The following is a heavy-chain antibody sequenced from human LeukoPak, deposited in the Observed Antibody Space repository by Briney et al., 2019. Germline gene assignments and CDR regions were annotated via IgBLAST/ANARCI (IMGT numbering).Heavy chain of an antibody. J-gene: IGHJ6*03. CDR2: IYYSGST. CDR1: GGSISSSRYF. V-gene: IGHV4-39*01. D-gene: IGHD6-6*01. CDR3: ARVSSSVPYYYYYYMDV. Sequence: TETLSLTYTVSGGSISSSRYFWGWIRQPPGKGPEWIGSIYYSGSTYYNPSLKRRVTISVDTSKNQFSLKLSSVTAADTAVYYCARVSSSVPYYYYYYMDVWGKGTTVTVSS.